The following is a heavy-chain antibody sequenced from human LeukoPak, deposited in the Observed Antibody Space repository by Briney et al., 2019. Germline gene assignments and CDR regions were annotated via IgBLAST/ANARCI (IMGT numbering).Heavy chain of an antibody. Sequence: PSETLSLTCAVSGGSISSGGYSWSWIRQPPGKGLEWIGYIYHSGSTYYNPSLMSRVTISEDTSKNQFSLKLSSVTAADTAIYYCARGPAWYFNYWGQGTLVTVSS. CDR2: IYHSGST. J-gene: IGHJ4*02. V-gene: IGHV4-30-2*02. CDR3: ARGPAWYFNY. CDR1: GGSISSGGYS. D-gene: IGHD2-15*01.